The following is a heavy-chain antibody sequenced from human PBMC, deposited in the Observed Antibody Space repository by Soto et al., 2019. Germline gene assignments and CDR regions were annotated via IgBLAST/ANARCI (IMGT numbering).Heavy chain of an antibody. CDR1: GFTFSSYG. D-gene: IGHD2-15*01. CDR2: ISYDGSNK. CDR3: AKDASPRGSCFDH. Sequence: TGGSLRLSCAASGFTFSSYGMHWVRQAPGKGLEWVAVISYDGSNKYYADSVKGRFTISRDNSKNTLYLQMNSLRAEDTAVYYCAKDASPRGSCFDHWGQGTLVTVSS. V-gene: IGHV3-30*18. J-gene: IGHJ4*02.